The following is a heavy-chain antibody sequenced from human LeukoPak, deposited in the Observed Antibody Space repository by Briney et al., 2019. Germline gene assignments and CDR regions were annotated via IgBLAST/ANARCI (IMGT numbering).Heavy chain of an antibody. CDR2: IDNSGST. CDR1: GGSLSSGGHY. Sequence: SETLSLTRSVSGGSLSSGGHYWSWVRQHPGKGLEWIGFIDNSGSTYYKPSLKSRLTISIDTSKNQFSLRMTSVTAADTAVYYCARVSSVAKAHWRFVLWGRGTLVTVSS. CDR3: ARVSSVAKAHWRFVL. V-gene: IGHV4-31*03. D-gene: IGHD6-6*01. J-gene: IGHJ2*01.